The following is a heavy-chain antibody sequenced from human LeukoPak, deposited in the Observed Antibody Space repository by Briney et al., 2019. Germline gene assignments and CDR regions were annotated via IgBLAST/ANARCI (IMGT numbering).Heavy chain of an antibody. J-gene: IGHJ4*02. CDR3: ARDLKGSVAVAGIDY. CDR1: GFTFSSYA. Sequence: GGSLRLSCAASGFTFSSYAMHWVRQAPGKGLEWVAVISYDGSNKYYADSVKGRFTISRDNSKNTLYLQMNSPRAEDTAVYYCARDLKGSVAVAGIDYWGQGTLVTVSS. D-gene: IGHD6-19*01. V-gene: IGHV3-30*04. CDR2: ISYDGSNK.